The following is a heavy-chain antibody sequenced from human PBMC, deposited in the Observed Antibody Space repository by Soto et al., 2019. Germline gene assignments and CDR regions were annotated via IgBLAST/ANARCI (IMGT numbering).Heavy chain of an antibody. Sequence: EVQLVESGGGLVKPGGSLRLSCAASGFTFSSESMNWVRQAPGKGLEWVSSISSSTTYIYYADSVKGRFTISRDNARNSLYLQMNSLRVEDTAVYYCARDYSTTYYYDSSGYFTFDIWGQGTMVTVSS. D-gene: IGHD3-22*01. CDR2: ISSSTTYI. CDR1: GFTFSSES. CDR3: ARDYSTTYYYDSSGYFTFDI. V-gene: IGHV3-21*01. J-gene: IGHJ3*02.